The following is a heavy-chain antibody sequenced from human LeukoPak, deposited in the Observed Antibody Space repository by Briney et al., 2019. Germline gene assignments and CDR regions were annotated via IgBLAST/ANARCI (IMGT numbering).Heavy chain of an antibody. Sequence: SETLSLTCTVSGGSISSSSYYWGWIRQPPGKGLEWIASIYYSGSTYYNPSLKSRVTISVDTSKNQFSLKLSSVTAADTAVYYCARPLGEWFSGFDIWGQGTMVTVSS. CDR2: IYYSGST. J-gene: IGHJ3*02. CDR1: GGSISSSSYY. CDR3: ARPLGEWFSGFDI. V-gene: IGHV4-39*07. D-gene: IGHD3-10*01.